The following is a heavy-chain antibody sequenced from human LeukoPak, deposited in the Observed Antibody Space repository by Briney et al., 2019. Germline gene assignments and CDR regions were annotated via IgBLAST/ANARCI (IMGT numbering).Heavy chain of an antibody. CDR1: GGTLSYHA. J-gene: IGHJ4*02. CDR2: IIPIFGTA. D-gene: IGHD5-12*01. V-gene: IGHV1-69*05. Sequence: GASVKVSCKASGGTLSYHAVSWVRQAPGQGLEWMGGIIPIFGTANYAQKFQGRVTITTDESTSTAYMELSRLRSDDTAVYYCARGLYSGYDYGGLDYWGQGTLVTVSS. CDR3: ARGLYSGYDYGGLDY.